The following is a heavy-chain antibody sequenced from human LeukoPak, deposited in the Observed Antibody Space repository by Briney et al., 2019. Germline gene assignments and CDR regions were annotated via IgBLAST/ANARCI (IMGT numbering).Heavy chain of an antibody. CDR1: GYTFTSYD. J-gene: IGHJ6*02. V-gene: IGHV1-8*01. D-gene: IGHD6-13*01. CDR2: MNPNSGNT. CDR3: ASSYTAAGTYYYYGMDV. Sequence: ASVKVSCKASGYTFTSYDINWVRQATGQGLEWMGWMNPNSGNTGYAQKFQGRVTMTRDTSISTAYMELSSLRSEDTAVYYCASSYTAAGTYYYYGMDVWGQGTTVTVSS.